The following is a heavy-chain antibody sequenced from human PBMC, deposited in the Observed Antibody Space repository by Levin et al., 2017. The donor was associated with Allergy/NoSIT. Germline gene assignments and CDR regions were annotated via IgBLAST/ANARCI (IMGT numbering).Heavy chain of an antibody. Sequence: GESLKISCKGSGYTFTSHWIGWVRQMPGKGLEWMGIIYPSDSDTRYSPSFQGQVTISADKSISTAYLQWSSLKASDTATDYCARHGKTSLRFDAFDIWGQGTMITVSS. CDR1: GYTFTSHW. J-gene: IGHJ3*02. CDR2: IYPSDSDT. CDR3: ARHGKTSLRFDAFDI. V-gene: IGHV5-51*01.